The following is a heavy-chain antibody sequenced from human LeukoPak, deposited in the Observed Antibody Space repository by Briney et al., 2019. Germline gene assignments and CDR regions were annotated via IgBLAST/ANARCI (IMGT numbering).Heavy chain of an antibody. CDR2: ISGSGVST. V-gene: IGHV3-23*01. CDR3: AKTGVVTAPVDY. CDR1: GFRFSSYA. J-gene: IGHJ4*02. D-gene: IGHD2-21*02. Sequence: GGSLRLSCAASGFRFSSYAMSWVRQAPGKGLEWVSAISGSGVSTYYADSVKGRFTVSRDNSKNTLYLQMNSLRAEDTAVYYCAKTGVVTAPVDYWGQGTLVTVSS.